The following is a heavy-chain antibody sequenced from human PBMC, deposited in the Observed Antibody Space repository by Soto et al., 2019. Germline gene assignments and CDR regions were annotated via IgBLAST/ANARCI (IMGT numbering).Heavy chain of an antibody. Sequence: QVQLQESGPGLVKPSQTLSLTCTVSGGSISIGGYYWTWIRQHPGKGLEWIGYIYYTGGTFYSPSLQCRVVTPIHTSKNQFSLNLSSMTAADTAIYYCARTGAMGDAFDIWGQGTKVTVS. D-gene: IGHD2-8*01. CDR1: GGSISIGGYY. V-gene: IGHV4-31*03. CDR3: ARTGAMGDAFDI. J-gene: IGHJ3*02. CDR2: IYYTGGT.